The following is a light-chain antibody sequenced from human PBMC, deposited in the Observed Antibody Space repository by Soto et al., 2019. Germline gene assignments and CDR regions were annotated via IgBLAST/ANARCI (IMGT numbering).Light chain of an antibody. J-gene: IGLJ1*01. Sequence: QSALTQPASVSGSPGQSITISCTGTSSDVGSYNLVSWYQQHPGKAPKLMIYEGSKRPSGVSNRFSGSKSGNTASLTISGLXAEDEADYYCRSYAGSXTFEVFGTGTKLTVL. CDR3: RSYAGSXTFEV. CDR1: SSDVGSYNL. CDR2: EGS. V-gene: IGLV2-23*03.